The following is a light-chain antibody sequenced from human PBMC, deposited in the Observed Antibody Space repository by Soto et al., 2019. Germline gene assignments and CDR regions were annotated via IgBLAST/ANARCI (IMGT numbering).Light chain of an antibody. CDR2: EVS. J-gene: IGLJ1*01. Sequence: QSVLTQPASVSGSPGQSITISCTGTSSDVGSYNLVSWYQQHPGKAPKVMIYEVSKLPSGVPNRFSGCKSGNTASLTISGLQAEEEGEYYCCSYAGCSTYVFGTGTKVTVL. CDR3: CSYAGCSTYV. CDR1: SSDVGSYNL. V-gene: IGLV2-23*02.